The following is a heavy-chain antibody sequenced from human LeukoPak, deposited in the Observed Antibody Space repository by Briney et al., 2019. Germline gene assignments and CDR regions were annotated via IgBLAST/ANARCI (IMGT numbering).Heavy chain of an antibody. CDR3: ARENYGSGSSDFDS. D-gene: IGHD3-10*01. J-gene: IGHJ4*02. CDR1: GGSISSSNYY. V-gene: IGHV4-39*02. Sequence: SETLSLTCAVPGGSISSSNYYWGWVRRPPGKGLEWIGSVYYSGNTYLNPSLKSRVTISVDTSKNHFSLKLSSVTAADTAVYYCARENYGSGSSDFDSWGQGTLVTVSS. CDR2: VYYSGNT.